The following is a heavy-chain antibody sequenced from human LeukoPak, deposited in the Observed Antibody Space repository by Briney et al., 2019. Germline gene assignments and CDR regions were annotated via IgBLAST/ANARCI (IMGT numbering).Heavy chain of an antibody. J-gene: IGHJ1*01. CDR1: GFTFSSYS. Sequence: KSGGSLRLSCAASGFTFSSYSMNWVRQAPGKGLEWVSSISSSSSYIYYADSVKGRFTISRDNAKNSLYPQMNSLRAEDTAVYYCARDLGRDGYSSEYFQHWGQGTLVTVSS. V-gene: IGHV3-21*01. D-gene: IGHD5-24*01. CDR2: ISSSSSYI. CDR3: ARDLGRDGYSSEYFQH.